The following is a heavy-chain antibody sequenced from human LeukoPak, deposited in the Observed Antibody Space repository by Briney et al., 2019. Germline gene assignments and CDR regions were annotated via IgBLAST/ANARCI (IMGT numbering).Heavy chain of an antibody. CDR2: IRYDGTNK. J-gene: IGHJ4*02. CDR1: GFTFSSYG. Sequence: GGSLRLSCAASGFTFSSYGMHWVRQAPGKGLEWVTFIRYDGTNKYYADSVKGRFTISRDNSKNTLYLQMNSLRAEDTAVYYCAKGGITARRYFDCWGQGTLVTVSS. D-gene: IGHD6-6*01. CDR3: AKGGITARRYFDC. V-gene: IGHV3-30*02.